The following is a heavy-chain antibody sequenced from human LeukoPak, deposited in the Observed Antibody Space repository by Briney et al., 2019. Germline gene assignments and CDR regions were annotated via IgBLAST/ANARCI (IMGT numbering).Heavy chain of an antibody. CDR1: GGTFSSYA. CDR3: ASIYYDSSGYYYGYFDY. J-gene: IGHJ4*02. D-gene: IGHD3-22*01. V-gene: IGHV1-69*05. Sequence: SVKVSCKASGGTFSSYAISWVRQAPGQGLEWMGGIIPIFGTANYAQKFQGRVTITTDESTSTAYMELSSLRSEDTAVYYCASIYYDSSGYYYGYFDYWGQGTLVAVSS. CDR2: IIPIFGTA.